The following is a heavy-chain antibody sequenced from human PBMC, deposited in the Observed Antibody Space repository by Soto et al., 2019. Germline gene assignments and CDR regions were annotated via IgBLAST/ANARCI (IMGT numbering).Heavy chain of an antibody. CDR3: TTDLDNWNYSTYYYYYYGMDV. D-gene: IGHD1-7*01. CDR2: IKSKTDGGTT. CDR1: GFTFSNAW. Sequence: PGGSLRLSCAASGFTFSNAWMNWVRQAPGKGLEWVGRIKSKTDGGTTDYAAPVKGRFTISRDDSKNTLYLQMNSLKTEDTAVYYCTTDLDNWNYSTYYYYYYGMDVWGQGTTVTVSS. J-gene: IGHJ6*02. V-gene: IGHV3-15*07.